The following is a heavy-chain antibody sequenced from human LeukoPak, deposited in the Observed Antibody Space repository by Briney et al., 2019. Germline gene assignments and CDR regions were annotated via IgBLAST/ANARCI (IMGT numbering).Heavy chain of an antibody. Sequence: SVKVSCKASGGTFSSYSITWVRQAPGQGLEWMGGIMPLFNTANYAQQFQGRVTITTDESTSTAYMELSSLRFEDTAMYYCARVDRYHYYLDVWGKGTTVTASS. V-gene: IGHV1-69*05. CDR1: GGTFSSYS. CDR2: IMPLFNTA. J-gene: IGHJ6*03. CDR3: ARVDRYHYYLDV.